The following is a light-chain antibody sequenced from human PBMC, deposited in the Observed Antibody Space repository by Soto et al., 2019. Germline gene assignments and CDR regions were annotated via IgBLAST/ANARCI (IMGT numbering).Light chain of an antibody. CDR2: GAS. CDR1: QSIGDL. J-gene: IGKJ4*01. Sequence: PQSPSSLSASVEDRVTITCRASQSIGDLLAWYQQKPGQAPRLLIYGASSRATGIPDRFSGSGSGTDFTLTISRLEPEDFAVYYCQQYGSSFGGGTKVDIK. V-gene: IGKV3-20*01. CDR3: QQYGSS.